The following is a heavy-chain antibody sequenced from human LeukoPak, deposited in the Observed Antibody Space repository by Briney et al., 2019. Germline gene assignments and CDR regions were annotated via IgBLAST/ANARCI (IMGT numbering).Heavy chain of an antibody. J-gene: IGHJ4*02. CDR1: GFTFSNYW. CDR2: IKPDGSEK. V-gene: IGHV3-7*03. D-gene: IGHD2-2*01. CDR3: ARERGLLFFDY. Sequence: GGSLRLSCAASGFTFSNYWMTWFRQTPGKGLEWVGNIKPDGSEKYYVDSVKGRFTISRDNAKNSLYLQMNSLRAEDTALYYCARERGLLFFDYWGQGTLVTVSS.